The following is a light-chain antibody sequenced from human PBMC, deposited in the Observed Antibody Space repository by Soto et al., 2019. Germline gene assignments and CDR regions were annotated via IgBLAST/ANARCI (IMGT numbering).Light chain of an antibody. CDR2: DVS. CDR3: SSYTSSSLYV. J-gene: IGLJ1*01. V-gene: IGLV2-14*01. Sequence: GSPGQSITLSCTGTSSDVGGYNYVSWYQQPPGKAPKLMIYDVSDRPSGVSNRFSGSKSGNTASLTISGLQAEDEADYYCSSYTSSSLYVFGTGTKVTV. CDR1: SSDVGGYNY.